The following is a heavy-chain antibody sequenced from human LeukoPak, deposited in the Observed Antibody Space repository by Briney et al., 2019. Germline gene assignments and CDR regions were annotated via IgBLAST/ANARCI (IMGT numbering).Heavy chain of an antibody. CDR2: IIPILGIA. V-gene: IGHV1-69*02. J-gene: IGHJ6*01. CDR1: GGTFSSYT. Sequence: GASVKVSCKASGGTFSSYTISWVRQAPGQGLDWMGRIIPILGIANYAQKFQARDTITADKSTSTAYMELSSLRSEDTAVYYCARSRDGSGTPGSYYYYYGMDVWVQGTTVTDSS. D-gene: IGHD3-10*01. CDR3: ARSRDGSGTPGSYYYYYGMDV.